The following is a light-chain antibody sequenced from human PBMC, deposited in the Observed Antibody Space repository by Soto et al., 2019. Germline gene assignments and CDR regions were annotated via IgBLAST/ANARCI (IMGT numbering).Light chain of an antibody. CDR3: QKYNSGPLT. Sequence: DIQMTQSPSSLSASLGDRVTITCRASQGIGIYLAWFQQRPGKAPKLLIYAASALQSGVPSRFSGSGSETDFTLTISSLQPEDVATYYCQKYNSGPLTFGAGTRVEIK. CDR2: AAS. V-gene: IGKV1-27*01. CDR1: QGIGIY. J-gene: IGKJ4*01.